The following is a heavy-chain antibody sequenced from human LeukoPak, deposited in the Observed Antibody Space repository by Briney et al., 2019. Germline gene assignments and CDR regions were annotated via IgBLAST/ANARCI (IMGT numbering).Heavy chain of an antibody. Sequence: SQTLSLTCTVSGGSISSCDRYWSWVRKPPGKGLERIGYIYSTGNAYFNPSLKSRVIISVDTSKNQFSLELNSVTAADTAVYYCARDSYSYGYGGFDYWGQGILVTVSS. CDR2: IYSTGNA. J-gene: IGHJ4*02. CDR1: GGSISSCDRY. CDR3: ARDSYSYGYGGFDY. D-gene: IGHD5-18*01. V-gene: IGHV4-30-4*01.